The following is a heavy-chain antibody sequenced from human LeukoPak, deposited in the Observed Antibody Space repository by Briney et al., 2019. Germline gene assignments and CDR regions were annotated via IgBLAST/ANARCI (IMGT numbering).Heavy chain of an antibody. CDR2: VRYDGSLK. V-gene: IGHV3-30*02. Sequence: PGGSLSLSCAASRFTFNNYSMHWLRPAPGQGREWVAFVRYDGSLKHYADSVKGRFTISRDNSKNSLYLQMDSLRADDTAVFYGTKVRTEIDDNGFDMWGHGSMVTVSS. CDR1: RFTFNNYS. J-gene: IGHJ3*02. D-gene: IGHD3-9*01. CDR3: TKVRTEIDDNGFDM.